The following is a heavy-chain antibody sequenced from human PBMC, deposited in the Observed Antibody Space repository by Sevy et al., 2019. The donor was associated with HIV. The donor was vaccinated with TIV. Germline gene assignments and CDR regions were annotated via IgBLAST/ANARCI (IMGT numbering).Heavy chain of an antibody. Sequence: GGSLRLSCAASGFSFSSYSVSWVRQAPGKGLEWVASIGSSNSYRYYADSVKGRFTISRDNAKNSPFLHMNTLRAEDTAVYYCSRSYRSSWYNLYCFEYWGQGTPVTVSS. D-gene: IGHD6-13*01. CDR1: GFSFSSYS. V-gene: IGHV3-21*01. CDR3: SRSYRSSWYNLYCFEY. CDR2: IGSSNSYR. J-gene: IGHJ4*02.